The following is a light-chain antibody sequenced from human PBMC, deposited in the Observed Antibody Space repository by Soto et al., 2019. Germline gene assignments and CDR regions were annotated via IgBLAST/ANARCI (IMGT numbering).Light chain of an antibody. CDR1: SSDFGGYSF. Sequence: QSALTQPPSASGSPGQSVTISCTGASSDFGGYSFVSWYQRHPGKAPKLLIYEVYKRPSGVPDRFSGSKSGNTASLTVSGLQADDEADYYCSSYAGRNNLLFGGGTKLT. CDR3: SSYAGRNNLL. J-gene: IGLJ2*01. CDR2: EVY. V-gene: IGLV2-8*01.